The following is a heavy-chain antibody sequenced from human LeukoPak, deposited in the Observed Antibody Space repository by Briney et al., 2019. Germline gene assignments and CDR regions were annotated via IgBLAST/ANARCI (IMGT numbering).Heavy chain of an antibody. CDR1: GGSFCGYY. J-gene: IGHJ4*02. CDR3: ARVGYYGS. Sequence: SETLSLTCAVYGGSFCGYYWSWIRQPPGKGLEWIGEINHSGSTNYNPSLKSRVTISVDTSKNQFSLKLSSVTAADTAVYYCARVGYYGSWGQGTLVTVSS. CDR2: INHSGST. V-gene: IGHV4-34*01. D-gene: IGHD3-10*01.